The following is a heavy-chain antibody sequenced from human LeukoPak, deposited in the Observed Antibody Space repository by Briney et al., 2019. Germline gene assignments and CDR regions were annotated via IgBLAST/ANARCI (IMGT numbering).Heavy chain of an antibody. Sequence: SETLSLTCPVSGGSISDYYWSCMRLPPGQGLEWIGYIHSSGTTLYNPSLKSRVTMSVDTSRNQFYLKLTSVAAADTAVYYCARHDPVPLYQRSMDVWGQGTTVTVSS. V-gene: IGHV4-59*08. CDR2: IHSSGTT. D-gene: IGHD2/OR15-2a*01. CDR1: GGSISDYY. J-gene: IGHJ6*02. CDR3: ARHDPVPLYQRSMDV.